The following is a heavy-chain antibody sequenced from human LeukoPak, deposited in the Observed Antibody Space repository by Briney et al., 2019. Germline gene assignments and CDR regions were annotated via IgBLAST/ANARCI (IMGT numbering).Heavy chain of an antibody. J-gene: IGHJ4*02. CDR1: GYTFTNYY. V-gene: IGHV1-46*01. Sequence: ASVKVSCKASGYTFTNYYMNWVRQAPGQGLEWMGIINPSGGSTSYAQKFQGRVTVTRDTSTSTVYMELSSLRSEDTAMYYCAREGESGYDLCDYWGQGTLVTVSS. D-gene: IGHD5-12*01. CDR2: INPSGGST. CDR3: AREGESGYDLCDY.